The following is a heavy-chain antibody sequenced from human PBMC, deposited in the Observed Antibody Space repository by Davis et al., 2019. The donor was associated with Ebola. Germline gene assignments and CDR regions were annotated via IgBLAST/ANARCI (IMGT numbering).Heavy chain of an antibody. CDR2: INQDASGK. D-gene: IGHD6-6*01. V-gene: IGHV3-7*01. Sequence: PGGSLRLSCAASGFTFRSYWMTWVRQAPGKGLEWVAHINQDASGKYYLDSVKGRFTISRDNAKNTLYLQMNSLRAEDTAVYYCAKDRGIAARPRVLDYWGQGTLVTVSS. J-gene: IGHJ4*02. CDR1: GFTFRSYW. CDR3: AKDRGIAARPRVLDY.